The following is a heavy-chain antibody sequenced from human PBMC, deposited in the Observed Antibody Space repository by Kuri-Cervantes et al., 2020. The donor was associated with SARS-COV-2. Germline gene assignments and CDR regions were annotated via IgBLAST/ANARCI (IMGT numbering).Heavy chain of an antibody. D-gene: IGHD3-22*01. V-gene: IGHV1-18*01. CDR2: ISAYNGNT. J-gene: IGHJ4*02. Sequence: ASVKVSCKASGYTFTSYGISWVRQAPGQGLEWMGWISAYNGNTNYAQELQGRVTMTTDTSTSTAYMELRSLRSEDTAVYYCARAIDSSGYYYLHFDYWGQGTLVTVSS. CDR1: GYTFTSYG. CDR3: ARAIDSSGYYYLHFDY.